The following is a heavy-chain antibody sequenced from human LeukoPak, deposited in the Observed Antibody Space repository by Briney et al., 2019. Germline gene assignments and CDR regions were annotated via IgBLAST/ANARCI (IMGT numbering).Heavy chain of an antibody. D-gene: IGHD4-17*01. CDR2: IYYSGST. Sequence: KPSETLSLTCTVSGGSISSYYWSWIRQPPGKGLEWIGYIYYSGSTNYNPSLKSRVTISVDTSKNQFSLKLSSVTAADTAVYYCARVAASYGDLPWWDYWGQGTLVTVSS. J-gene: IGHJ4*02. CDR3: ARVAASYGDLPWWDY. CDR1: GGSISSYY. V-gene: IGHV4-59*01.